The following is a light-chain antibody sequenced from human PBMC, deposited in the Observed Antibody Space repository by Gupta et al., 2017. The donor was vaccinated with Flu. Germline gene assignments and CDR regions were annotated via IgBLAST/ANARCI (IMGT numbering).Light chain of an antibody. V-gene: IGKV1-39*01. CDR2: AAS. CDR3: QQSNSSPFT. J-gene: IGKJ4*01. Sequence: DIQVNKSPASLSASVGDRVTISCRATQTVSSYLDWYQQKPGKAPGLLIYAASSMESGVPARFSGSGSGTDFTLTISSLQPEDFATYYCQQSNSSPFTFGRGTKVEIK. CDR1: QTVSSY.